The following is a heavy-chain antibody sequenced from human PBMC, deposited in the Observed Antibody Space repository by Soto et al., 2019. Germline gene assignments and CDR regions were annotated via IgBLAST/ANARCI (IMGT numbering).Heavy chain of an antibody. D-gene: IGHD3-3*01. J-gene: IGHJ4*02. CDR1: GYTFISYH. CDR3: ARFWSGYFGFDY. Sequence: QVQLVQSGAEVKKPGASVKVSCKASGYTFISYHMHWVRQAPGQGLEWMGIINPSGGTTTYAQKFQGRVTMTRDTSTSTVYMELSSLRSEDTAVYFCARFWSGYFGFDYWGQGTLVTVSS. V-gene: IGHV1-46*01. CDR2: INPSGGTT.